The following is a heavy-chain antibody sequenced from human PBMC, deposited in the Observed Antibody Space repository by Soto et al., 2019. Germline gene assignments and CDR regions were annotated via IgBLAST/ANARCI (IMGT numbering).Heavy chain of an antibody. CDR2: IYSGGDV. J-gene: IGHJ2*01. D-gene: IGHD2-8*01. Sequence: EVQLVESGGGLVQPGGSLRLSCAASGVTVSSNHMSWVRQAPGKGLEWVSIIYSGGDVDYTDSVKDRFTISRHSSQNTLYRQMDSLRAEDTAVYYCAREKGGRDGFDIWGRGTLVTVSS. CDR1: GVTVSSNH. CDR3: AREKGGRDGFDI. V-gene: IGHV3-53*04.